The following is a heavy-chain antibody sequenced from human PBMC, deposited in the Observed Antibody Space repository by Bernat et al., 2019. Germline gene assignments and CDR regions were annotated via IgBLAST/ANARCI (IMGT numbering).Heavy chain of an antibody. J-gene: IGHJ5*02. CDR3: AKVSRPVGATTRGWFDP. Sequence: EVQLVESGGGLVQPGGSLRLSCAASGFTFSSYAMSWVRQAPGKGLEWVSAISGSGGSTYYADSVKGRFTISGDNCKSTLYLQMNSLGAEDTAVYYCAKVSRPVGATTRGWFDPWGQGTLVTVSS. CDR2: ISGSGGST. V-gene: IGHV3-23*04. CDR1: GFTFSSYA. D-gene: IGHD1-26*01.